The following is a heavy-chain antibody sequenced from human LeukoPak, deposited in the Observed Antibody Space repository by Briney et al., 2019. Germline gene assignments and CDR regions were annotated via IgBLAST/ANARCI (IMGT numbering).Heavy chain of an antibody. CDR2: ISGSGGST. CDR3: AKVYGHDYIWGSYRLSCYFDY. V-gene: IGHV3-23*01. J-gene: IGHJ4*02. D-gene: IGHD3-16*02. CDR1: GFTFSSYA. Sequence: PGGSLRLSCAASGFTFSSYAMSWVRQAPGKGLEWVSAISGSGGSTYYADSVKGRFTISRDNSKNTLYLQMNSLRAEDTAVYYCAKVYGHDYIWGSYRLSCYFDYWGQGTLVTVSS.